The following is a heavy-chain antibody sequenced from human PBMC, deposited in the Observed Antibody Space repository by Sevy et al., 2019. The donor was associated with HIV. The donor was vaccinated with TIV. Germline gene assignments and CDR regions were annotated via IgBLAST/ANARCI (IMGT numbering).Heavy chain of an antibody. Sequence: ASVKVSCKASGYTFTGYYMHWVRQAPGQGLEWMGWINPKSGGTNYALKFQGRVTMTRDTSISTAYMELSRLRSDDTAVYYSAREGYYYDSSGYHYYYVDYWGQGTLVTVSS. CDR2: INPKSGGT. CDR1: GYTFTGYY. CDR3: AREGYYYDSSGYHYYYVDY. J-gene: IGHJ4*02. V-gene: IGHV1-2*02. D-gene: IGHD3-22*01.